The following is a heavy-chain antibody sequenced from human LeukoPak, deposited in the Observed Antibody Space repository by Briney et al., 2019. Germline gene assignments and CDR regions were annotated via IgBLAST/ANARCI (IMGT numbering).Heavy chain of an antibody. CDR3: AKDRSDFWSGYLPSYMDA. Sequence: GGSLRLSCAASGFTFSSYGMNWVRQAPGKGLEWVAFIRYDGSNKYYVDSVKGRCTISRDNSKNTLYLQMNSLRAEDTAVYYCAKDRSDFWSGYLPSYMDAWGKGTTVTVSS. J-gene: IGHJ6*03. CDR1: GFTFSSYG. CDR2: IRYDGSNK. V-gene: IGHV3-30*02. D-gene: IGHD3-3*01.